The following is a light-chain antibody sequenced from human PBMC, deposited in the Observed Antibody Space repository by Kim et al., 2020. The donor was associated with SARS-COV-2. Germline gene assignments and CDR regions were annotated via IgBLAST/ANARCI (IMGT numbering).Light chain of an antibody. V-gene: IGLV2-23*02. J-gene: IGLJ2*01. CDR3: CSYAGSRTVV. CDR1: SSDIGSYNL. Sequence: GQSITISCTGTSSDIGSYNLVSWYQQHPGKAPKLMIHDVNQRPSGVSYRFSGSKSGNTASLTIFGLQAEDEADYYCCSYAGSRTVVFGGGTQLTVL. CDR2: DVN.